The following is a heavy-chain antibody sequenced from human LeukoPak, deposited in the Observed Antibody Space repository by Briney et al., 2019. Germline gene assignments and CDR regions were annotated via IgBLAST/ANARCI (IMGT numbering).Heavy chain of an antibody. Sequence: SQTLSLTCTVSGDSISSGDYYWSWIRQPAGNGLEWIGRISSSGSTNYNPSLKSRVTISVDTSKNQFSLKLSSVTAADTAVYFCARGPYSYDSSGAFDIWGQGTMVTVSS. V-gene: IGHV4-61*02. CDR1: GDSISSGDYY. CDR2: ISSSGST. D-gene: IGHD3-22*01. J-gene: IGHJ3*02. CDR3: ARGPYSYDSSGAFDI.